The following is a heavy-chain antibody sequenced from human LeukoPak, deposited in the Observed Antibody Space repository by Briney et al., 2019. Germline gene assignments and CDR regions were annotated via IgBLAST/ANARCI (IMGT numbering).Heavy chain of an antibody. CDR1: GGSIGSYY. CDR3: ARGTALLWFGELRGTWSDP. D-gene: IGHD3-10*01. CDR2: INHSGST. Sequence: SETLSLTCTVSGGSIGSYYWSWIRQPPGKGLEWSGEINHSGSTNYNPSLKSRVTISVDSSKNQFSLKLSSVTAADTAVYYCARGTALLWFGELRGTWSDPWGQGTLVTVSS. V-gene: IGHV4-34*01. J-gene: IGHJ5*02.